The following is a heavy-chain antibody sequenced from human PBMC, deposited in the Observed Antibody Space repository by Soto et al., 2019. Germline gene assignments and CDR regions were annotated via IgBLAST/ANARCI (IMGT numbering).Heavy chain of an antibody. CDR3: AKDGEDTAYYYYYMDV. CDR1: GFTFSSYA. V-gene: IGHV3-23*01. Sequence: GGSLRLSCAASGFTFSSYAMSWVRQAPGKGLEWVSAISGSGGSTYYADSVKGRFTISRDNSKNTLYLQMNSLRAEDTAVYYCAKDGEDTAYYYYYMDVWGKGTTVTVSS. CDR2: ISGSGGST. D-gene: IGHD5-18*01. J-gene: IGHJ6*03.